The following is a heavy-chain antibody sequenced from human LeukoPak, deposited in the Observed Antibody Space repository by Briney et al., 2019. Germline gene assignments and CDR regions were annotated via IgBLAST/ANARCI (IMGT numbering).Heavy chain of an antibody. CDR3: ARAVGDFWSGYLSYYYYYMDV. CDR2: IYTSGST. D-gene: IGHD3-3*01. CDR1: GGSISSYY. Sequence: PSETLSLTCTVSGGSISSYYWSWIRQPPGKGLEWIGYIYTSGSTNYNPSLKSRVTISVDTSKNQFSLKLSSVTAADTAVYYCARAVGDFWSGYLSYYYYYMDVWGKGTTVTVSS. V-gene: IGHV4-4*09. J-gene: IGHJ6*03.